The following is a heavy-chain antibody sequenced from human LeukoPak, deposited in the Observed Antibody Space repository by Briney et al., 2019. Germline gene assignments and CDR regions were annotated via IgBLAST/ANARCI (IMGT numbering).Heavy chain of an antibody. CDR1: GGTFSSYA. J-gene: IGHJ5*02. D-gene: IGHD1-1*01. CDR3: ARDWNGGDWFDP. CDR2: IIPIFGTA. Sequence: ASVKVSCKASGGTFSSYAISWVRLAPGQGLEWMGGIIPIFGTANYAQKFQGRVTITADESTSTAYMELSSLRSEDTAVYYCARDWNGGDWFDPWGQGTLVTVSS. V-gene: IGHV1-69*13.